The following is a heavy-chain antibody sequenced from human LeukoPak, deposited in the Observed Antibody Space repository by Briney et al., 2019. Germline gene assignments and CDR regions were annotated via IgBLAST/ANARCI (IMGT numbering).Heavy chain of an antibody. Sequence: ASVKVSCKASGYTFTGYYMHWVRQAPGQGLEWMGWIKPNSGGTNSSQKFQGRVTMTWDTSISTAYMDLSRLRSDDTAVYYCARSAAAGSFDYWGQGTLVTVSS. D-gene: IGHD6-13*01. CDR2: IKPNSGGT. CDR3: ARSAAAGSFDY. V-gene: IGHV1-2*02. J-gene: IGHJ4*02. CDR1: GYTFTGYY.